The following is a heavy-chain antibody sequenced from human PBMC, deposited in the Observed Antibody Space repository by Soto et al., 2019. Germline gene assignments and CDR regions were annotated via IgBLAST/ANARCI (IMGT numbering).Heavy chain of an antibody. V-gene: IGHV4-31*03. CDR3: ERGGGNTVIDDPFDI. CDR2: IYYTGST. J-gene: IGHJ3*02. D-gene: IGHD2-21*01. CDR1: GGSIISGSYY. Sequence: SETLSLTCTVSGGSIISGSYYWSWIRQHPGKGLEWIGCIYYTGSTYYNSSLKSRVTISLDTSKNQVSLRLSSVTAADTAVYYCERGGGNTVIDDPFDIWGQGTMVTVSS.